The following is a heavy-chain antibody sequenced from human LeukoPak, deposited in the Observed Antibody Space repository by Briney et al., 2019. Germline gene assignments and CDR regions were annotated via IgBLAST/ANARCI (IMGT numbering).Heavy chain of an antibody. CDR3: AREGVAYYYGYRYYYYMDV. Sequence: PGGSLRLSCAASGFTFSSYSTNWVRQAPGKGLEWVPSISGSSSYIYYADSVKGRFTISRDNAKNSLYLQMNSLRAEDTAVYYCAREGVAYYYGYRYYYYMDVWGKGTTVTISS. V-gene: IGHV3-21*01. J-gene: IGHJ6*03. CDR2: ISGSSSYI. CDR1: GFTFSSYS. D-gene: IGHD3-10*01.